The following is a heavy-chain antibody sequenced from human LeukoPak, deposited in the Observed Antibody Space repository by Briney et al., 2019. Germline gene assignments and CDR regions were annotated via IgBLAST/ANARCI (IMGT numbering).Heavy chain of an antibody. Sequence: PSETLSLTCTVSGGSISNNRYYWGWIRQPPGKGLEWIGSINYSGNTYYNSSLKSRVTISVDTSKTQFSLKLTSMTAADTAVYYCSRHFDYWGQGTLVIVSS. CDR3: SRHFDY. CDR1: GGSISNNRYY. V-gene: IGHV4-39*01. J-gene: IGHJ4*02. CDR2: INYSGNT.